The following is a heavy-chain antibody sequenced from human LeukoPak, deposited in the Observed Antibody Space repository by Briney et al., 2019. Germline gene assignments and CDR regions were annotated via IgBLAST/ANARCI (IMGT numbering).Heavy chain of an antibody. Sequence: GESLKISCKSSGYSFTSYWIGWVRQMPGKGLEWMRIIYPGDSDTRYSPSFQGQVTISAGKSISTAYLQWSSLKASDTAMYYCASCDSSSSELDAFDIWGRRTMVTVSS. V-gene: IGHV5-51*01. D-gene: IGHD6-6*01. CDR3: ASCDSSSSELDAFDI. CDR1: GYSFTSYW. J-gene: IGHJ3*02. CDR2: IYPGDSDT.